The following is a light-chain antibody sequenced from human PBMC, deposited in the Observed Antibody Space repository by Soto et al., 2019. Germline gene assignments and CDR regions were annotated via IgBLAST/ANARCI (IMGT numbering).Light chain of an antibody. Sequence: QSVLTQPASVSGSPGQSITISCTGTSSDVGAYNYVSWYRQHPGKVPKLMIYEVSNRPSGVSSRFSGSKSGNTASLTISGLQAEDEAEYYCQVWDSRDDHRVFGGGTKLTVL. V-gene: IGLV2-14*01. CDR3: QVWDSRDDHRV. CDR2: EVS. CDR1: SSDVGAYNY. J-gene: IGLJ2*01.